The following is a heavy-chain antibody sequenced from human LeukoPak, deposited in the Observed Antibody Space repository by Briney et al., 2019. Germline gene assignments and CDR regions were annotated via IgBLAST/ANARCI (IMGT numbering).Heavy chain of an antibody. V-gene: IGHV4-59*01. J-gene: IGHJ5*02. D-gene: IGHD2-2*01. CDR3: ARNLGYCGTTGCYWFDP. Sequence: PSETLSLTCTVSGGSISSYYWSWIRQSPGKGLEWIGYVYYSGSAKYNPSLESRVTISVDTSKNQFSLNLSSVTAADTAVYYCARNLGYCGTTGCYWFDPPGQGTLVTVSS. CDR1: GGSISSYY. CDR2: VYYSGSA.